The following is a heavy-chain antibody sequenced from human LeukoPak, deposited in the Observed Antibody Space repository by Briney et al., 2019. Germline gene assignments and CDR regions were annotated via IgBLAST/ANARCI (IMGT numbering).Heavy chain of an antibody. CDR3: ARALITMIQPSLWFDY. D-gene: IGHD3-22*01. Sequence: GASVKVSCKASGYTFTSYGISWVRQAPGQGLEWMGWISAYNGNTNYAQKLQGRVTMTTDTSTSTAYMELRSLRSDDTAVYYCARALITMIQPSLWFDYWGQGTLVTVSS. J-gene: IGHJ4*02. CDR1: GYTFTSYG. V-gene: IGHV1-18*04. CDR2: ISAYNGNT.